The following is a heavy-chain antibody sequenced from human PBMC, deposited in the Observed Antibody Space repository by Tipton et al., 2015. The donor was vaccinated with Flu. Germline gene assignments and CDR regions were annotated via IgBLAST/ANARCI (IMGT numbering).Heavy chain of an antibody. V-gene: IGHV4-39*07. J-gene: IGHJ4*02. CDR1: CGSISSSSYY. Sequence: LRLSCTVSCGSISSSSYYWGWIRQPPGKGLEWIGSIYYSGSTYYNPSLKSRVTIPVDTSKNQFSLKLSSVTAADTAVYYCARGRPEWELQTYYFDYWGQGTLVTVSS. CDR2: IYYSGST. D-gene: IGHD1-26*01. CDR3: ARGRPEWELQTYYFDY.